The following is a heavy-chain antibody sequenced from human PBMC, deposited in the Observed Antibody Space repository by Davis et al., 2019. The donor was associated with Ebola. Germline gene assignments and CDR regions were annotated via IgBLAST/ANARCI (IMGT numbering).Heavy chain of an antibody. CDR3: ARDQAPAMDNYYYYGMDV. V-gene: IGHV4-59*01. Sequence: MPSETLSLTCTVSGGSISSYYWSWIRQPPGKGLEWIGYIYYSGSTNYNPSLKSRVTIPVDTSKNQFSLKLSSVTAADTAVYYCARDQAPAMDNYYYYGMDVWGQGTTVTVSS. J-gene: IGHJ6*02. D-gene: IGHD5-18*01. CDR2: IYYSGST. CDR1: GGSISSYY.